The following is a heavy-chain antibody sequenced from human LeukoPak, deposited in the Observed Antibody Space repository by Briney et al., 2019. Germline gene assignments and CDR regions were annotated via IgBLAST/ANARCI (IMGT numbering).Heavy chain of an antibody. CDR1: GGSFSGYY. D-gene: IGHD3-3*01. CDR3: ANAGNSLYDFWSGYYRGADGGHFDY. J-gene: IGHJ4*02. CDR2: INHSGST. Sequence: PSETLSLTCAVYGGSFSGYYWSWIRQPPGKGLEWIGEINHSGSTNYNPSLKSRVTISVDTSKNQFSLKLSSVTAADTAVYYCANAGNSLYDFWSGYYRGADGGHFDYWGQGTLVTVSS. V-gene: IGHV4-34*01.